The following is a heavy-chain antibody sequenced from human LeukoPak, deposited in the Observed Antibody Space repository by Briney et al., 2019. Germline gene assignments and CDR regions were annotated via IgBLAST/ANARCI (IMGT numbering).Heavy chain of an antibody. V-gene: IGHV4-39*01. CDR2: IYYSGST. J-gene: IGHJ3*02. Sequence: PSQTLSLTCIVSGDSLSSGNYYWTWIRQPAGKGLEWIGSIYYSGSTYYNPSLKSRVTISVDTSKNQFSLKLSSVTAADTAVYYCARQGRISMIVVLIEDAFDIWGQGTMVTVSS. CDR3: ARQGRISMIVVLIEDAFDI. D-gene: IGHD3-22*01. CDR1: GDSLSSGNYY.